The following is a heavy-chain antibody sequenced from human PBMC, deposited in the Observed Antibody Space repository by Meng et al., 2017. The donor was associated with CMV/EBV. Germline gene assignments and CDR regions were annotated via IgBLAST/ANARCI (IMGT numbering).Heavy chain of an antibody. D-gene: IGHD6-19*01. J-gene: IGHJ4*02. Sequence: LHESGPGLVKPSEARSLPCTCAGSSFNSYYWSWIRQPAGKGLEWIGRIYTSGSTNYNPSLKSRVTMSVDTSKNQFSLKLSSVTAADTAVYYCARDSSGWYPHFDYWGQGTLVTVSS. V-gene: IGHV4-4*07. CDR2: IYTSGST. CDR1: GSSFNSYY. CDR3: ARDSSGWYPHFDY.